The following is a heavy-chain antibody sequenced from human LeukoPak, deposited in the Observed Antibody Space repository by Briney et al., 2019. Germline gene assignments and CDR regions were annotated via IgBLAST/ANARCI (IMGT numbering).Heavy chain of an antibody. CDR2: ISGSGGGDST. CDR1: GFTFSIYA. J-gene: IGHJ6*03. V-gene: IGHV3-23*01. CDR3: AKVQSFHYYYYMDV. Sequence: GGSLRLSCAASGFTFSIYAMSWVRQAPGKGLEWVSSISGSGGGDSTYYADSVKGRFTVSRDSSKNTLYLQMNSLRAEDTAVYYCAKVQSFHYYYYMDVWGKGTTVTVSS. D-gene: IGHD1-26*01.